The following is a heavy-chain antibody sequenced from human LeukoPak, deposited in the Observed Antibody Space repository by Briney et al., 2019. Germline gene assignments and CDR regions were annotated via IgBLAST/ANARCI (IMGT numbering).Heavy chain of an antibody. CDR2: IYHSGST. V-gene: IGHV4-4*02. Sequence: KPSETLSLTCAVSGGSISSSNWWSWVRQPPGKGLEWIGEIYHSGSTNYNPSLKSRVTISVDKSKNQFSLKLSSVTAADTAVYYCARDLCSGGRCYSNPYLLSLRGQGTLVTVSS. CDR1: GGSISSSNW. J-gene: IGHJ4*02. CDR3: ARDLCSGGRCYSNPYLLSL. D-gene: IGHD2-15*01.